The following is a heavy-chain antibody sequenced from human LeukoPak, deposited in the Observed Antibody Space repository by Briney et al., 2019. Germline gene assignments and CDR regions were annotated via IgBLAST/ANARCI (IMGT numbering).Heavy chain of an antibody. J-gene: IGHJ4*02. V-gene: IGHV4-34*01. CDR3: ARGHYYFDY. Sequence: KPSETLSLTCAVYGGSFSGYYWSWIRQPPGKGPEWIGEINHSGSTNYNPSLKSRVTISVDTSKNQFSLKLSSVTAADTAVYYCARGHYYFDYWGQGTLVTVSS. CDR2: INHSGST. CDR1: GGSFSGYY.